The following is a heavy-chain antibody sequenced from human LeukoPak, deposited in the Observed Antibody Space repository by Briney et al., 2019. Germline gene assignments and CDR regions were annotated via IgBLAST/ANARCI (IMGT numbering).Heavy chain of an antibody. D-gene: IGHD6-13*01. V-gene: IGHV4-34*01. Sequence: SETLSLTCAVYGGSFSGYYWSWIRQPPGKGLEWIGEINHSGSTNHNPSLKSRVTISVDTSKNQFSLKLSSVTAADTAVYYCAGERIAAAGRLIYYGMDVWGKGTTVTVSS. CDR1: GGSFSGYY. CDR2: INHSGST. CDR3: AGERIAAAGRLIYYGMDV. J-gene: IGHJ6*04.